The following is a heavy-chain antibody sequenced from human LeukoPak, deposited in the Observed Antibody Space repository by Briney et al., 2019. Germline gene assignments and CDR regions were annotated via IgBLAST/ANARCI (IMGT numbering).Heavy chain of an antibody. D-gene: IGHD3-3*01. J-gene: IGHJ6*03. Sequence: GGSLRLSCAASGFTFSSYAMSWVRQAPGKGLEWVSGISGSGGSTYYADSVKGRFTISRDNAKNSLYLQMNSLRAEDTAVYYCAREPGDFWSGYYGHYYYYMDVWGKGTTVTVSS. CDR2: ISGSGGST. CDR1: GFTFSSYA. V-gene: IGHV3-23*01. CDR3: AREPGDFWSGYYGHYYYYMDV.